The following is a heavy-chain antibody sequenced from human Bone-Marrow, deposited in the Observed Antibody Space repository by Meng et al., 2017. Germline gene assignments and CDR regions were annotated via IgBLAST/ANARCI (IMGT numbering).Heavy chain of an antibody. CDR3: ARDRNDYGSHYFDY. V-gene: IGHV4-31*03. CDR1: GGSISSGGYY. CDR2: IYHSGST. Sequence: QVQLQESGPGLVKPSQTLSLTFTDSGGSISSGGYYWSWIRQHPGKGLEWIGYIYHSGSTYYNPSLKSRVTISVDTSKNQFSLKLSSVTAADTAVYYCARDRNDYGSHYFDYWGQGTLVTVS. J-gene: IGHJ4*02. D-gene: IGHD4-17*01.